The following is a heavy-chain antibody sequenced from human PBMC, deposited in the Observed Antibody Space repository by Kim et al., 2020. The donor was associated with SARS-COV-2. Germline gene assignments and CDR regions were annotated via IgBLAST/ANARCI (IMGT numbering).Heavy chain of an antibody. J-gene: IGHJ4*02. D-gene: IGHD6-13*01. CDR1: GYTFTSYG. CDR2: ISAYNGNT. CDR3: AREASSSWYPHNYDY. Sequence: ASVKVSCKASGYTFTSYGISWVRQAPGQGLEWMGWISAYNGNTNYAQKLQGRVTMTTDTSTSTAYMELRSLRSDDTAVYYCAREASSSWYPHNYDYWGQGTLVTVSS. V-gene: IGHV1-18*04.